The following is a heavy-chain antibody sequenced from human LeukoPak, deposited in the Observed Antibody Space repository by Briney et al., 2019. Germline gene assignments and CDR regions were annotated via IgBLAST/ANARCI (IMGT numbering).Heavy chain of an antibody. CDR3: ARGDYGGNEYYFDY. D-gene: IGHD4-23*01. J-gene: IGHJ4*02. CDR2: IKRDGSEK. V-gene: IGHV3-7*01. Sequence: PGGSLRLSCAASGFTFSRYWMSWVRQAPGKGLEWVANIKRDGSEKYYVDSVKGRFTISRDNAKNSLYLQMNRLRAEDTAVYHCARGDYGGNEYYFDYWGQGTLVTVSS. CDR1: GFTFSRYW.